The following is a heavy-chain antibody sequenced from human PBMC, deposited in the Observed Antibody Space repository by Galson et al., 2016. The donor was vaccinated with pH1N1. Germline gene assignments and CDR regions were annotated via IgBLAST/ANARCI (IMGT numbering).Heavy chain of an antibody. CDR1: GCTFTSYF. V-gene: IGHV1-46*01. Sequence: SVKVSCKASGCTFTSYFMYWVRQAPGQGLEWMGIINPSGGNTNYAQKFQGRLTMTRDTSTSTVYMELSSLTSEDTAMYYFAKSGNYGLTKKGNVFDIWGQGTLVTVSS. D-gene: IGHD1-7*01. CDR3: AKSGNYGLTKKGNVFDI. CDR2: INPSGGNT. J-gene: IGHJ3*02.